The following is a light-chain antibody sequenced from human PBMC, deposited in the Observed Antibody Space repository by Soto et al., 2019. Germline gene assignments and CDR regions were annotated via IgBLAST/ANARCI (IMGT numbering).Light chain of an antibody. V-gene: IGKV1-39*01. CDR3: QQIYSSPWT. CDR2: AAS. Sequence: DIQMTQSPSSLSASVGVRVTITCRASQTITNYLNWYQQKPGKAPILLIYAASTLLSGVPSRFSGGGSVTDFTLTIDSLQPEDFATYYCQQIYSSPWTFGQGTQLEIK. CDR1: QTITNY. J-gene: IGKJ1*01.